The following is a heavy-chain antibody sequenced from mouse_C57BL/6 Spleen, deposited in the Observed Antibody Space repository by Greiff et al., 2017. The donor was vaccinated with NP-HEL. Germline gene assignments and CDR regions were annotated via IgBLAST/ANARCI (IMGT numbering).Heavy chain of an antibody. V-gene: IGHV1-82*01. CDR3: ARGEGTPDWCAY. J-gene: IGHJ3*01. Sequence: QVQLKESGPELVKPGASVKISCKASGYAFSSSWMNWVKQRPGQGLEWIGRIYPGDGDTNYNGKFKGKATLTADKSSSTAYMQLSSLTSEDSAVYFCARGEGTPDWCAYWGQGTLVTVSA. CDR2: IYPGDGDT. CDR1: GYAFSSSW. D-gene: IGHD2-14*01.